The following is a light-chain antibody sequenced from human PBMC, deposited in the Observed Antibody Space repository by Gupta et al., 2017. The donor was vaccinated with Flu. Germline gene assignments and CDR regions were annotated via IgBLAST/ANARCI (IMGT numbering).Light chain of an antibody. J-gene: IGKJ2*01. CDR3: QQFGSSRPMYT. V-gene: IGKV3-20*01. CDR1: QSVSSTY. Sequence: EIVLTQSPATLSLSPGERATLSCKASQSVSSTYLAWYQQKTGQAPSLLIYSASNRATGIPDRFSGSGSGTDYTLTISRLEPEDFAVYYCQQFGSSRPMYTFGQGTKLDI. CDR2: SAS.